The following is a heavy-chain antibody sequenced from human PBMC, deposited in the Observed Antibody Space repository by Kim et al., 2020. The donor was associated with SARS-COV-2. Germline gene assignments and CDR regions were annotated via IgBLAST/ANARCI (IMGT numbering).Heavy chain of an antibody. V-gene: IGHV3-13*04. J-gene: IGHJ6*02. CDR3: ARTPVYSYGYDYYYYGMDV. D-gene: IGHD5-18*01. CDR1: LFTFSSYD. CDR2: IGTAGDT. Sequence: LILSFASSLFTFSSYDMHWVRQATGKGLEWVSAIGTAGDTYYPGSVKGRFTISRENAKNSLYLQMNSLRAGDTAVYYCARTPVYSYGYDYYYYGMDVWGQGTTVTVSS.